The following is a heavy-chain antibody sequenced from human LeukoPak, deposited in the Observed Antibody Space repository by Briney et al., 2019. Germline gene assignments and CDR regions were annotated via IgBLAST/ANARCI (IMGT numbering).Heavy chain of an antibody. V-gene: IGHV4-4*07. J-gene: IGHJ4*02. CDR3: AREEAAGYFDY. Sequence: SETLSLTCAVYGGSFSGYYWSWIRQPAGKGLEWIGRIYTSGSTNYNPSLKSRVTMSVDTSKNQFSLKLSSVTAADTAVYYCAREEAAGYFDYWGQGTLVTVSS. D-gene: IGHD6-13*01. CDR2: IYTSGST. CDR1: GGSFSGYY.